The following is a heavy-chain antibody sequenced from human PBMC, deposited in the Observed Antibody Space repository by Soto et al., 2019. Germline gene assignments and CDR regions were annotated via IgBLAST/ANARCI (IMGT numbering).Heavy chain of an antibody. CDR1: GYTFTSYA. J-gene: IGHJ6*02. D-gene: IGHD3-22*01. V-gene: IGHV1-3*01. Sequence: ASVKVSCKASGYTFTSYAMHWVRQAPGQRLEWMGWINAGNGNTKYSQKFQGRVIITRDTSASTAYMELSSLRSEDTAVYYCARDGYYYDSSGYNYGMDVWGQVTTVTVSS. CDR2: INAGNGNT. CDR3: ARDGYYYDSSGYNYGMDV.